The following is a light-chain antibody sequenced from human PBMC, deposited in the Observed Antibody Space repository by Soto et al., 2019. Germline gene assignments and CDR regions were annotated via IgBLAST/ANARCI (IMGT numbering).Light chain of an antibody. J-gene: IGKJ5*01. CDR1: QSLVHSDGIAY. V-gene: IGKV2-30*02. CDR3: MQGTHWPIT. Sequence: VVMTQSPLSLPVTLGQPASISCRSNQSLVHSDGIAYFSWFQQRPGRSPRRLIYKVSNRDSGVPAIFSGSGSGTDFALKISRVEAEDVGVYYCMQGTHWPITFGQGTRLEIK. CDR2: KVS.